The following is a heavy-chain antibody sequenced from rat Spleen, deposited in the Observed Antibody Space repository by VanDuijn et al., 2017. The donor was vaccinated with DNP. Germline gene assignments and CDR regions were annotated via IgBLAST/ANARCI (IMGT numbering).Heavy chain of an antibody. CDR3: ARHGDYYSNFISFDY. Sequence: EVQLVESGGGSVQPGRSLKVSCAASGFTFNDYNMAWVRQAPKKGLEWVATIRYDGSSTSYRDSVKGRFTISRDNAKSTLYLQMDSLRSEDTATYYCARHGDYYSNFISFDYWGQGVMVTVSS. D-gene: IGHD1-2*01. CDR1: GFTFNDYN. V-gene: IGHV5-7*01. CDR2: IRYDGSST. J-gene: IGHJ2*01.